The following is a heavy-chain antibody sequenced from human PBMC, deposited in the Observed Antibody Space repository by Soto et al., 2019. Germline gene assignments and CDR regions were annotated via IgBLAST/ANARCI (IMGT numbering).Heavy chain of an antibody. V-gene: IGHV3-30*18. J-gene: IGHJ6*02. Sequence: QVQLVESGGGVVQPGRSLRLSCAASGFTFSSYGMHWVRQAPGKGLEWVAVISYDGSNKYYADSVKGRFTISRDNSKNTLYLQMNSLRAEDTAVYYCAKDGLYCSGGSCYSAINYYYYYGMDVWGQGTTVTVSS. CDR2: ISYDGSNK. CDR3: AKDGLYCSGGSCYSAINYYYYYGMDV. CDR1: GFTFSSYG. D-gene: IGHD2-15*01.